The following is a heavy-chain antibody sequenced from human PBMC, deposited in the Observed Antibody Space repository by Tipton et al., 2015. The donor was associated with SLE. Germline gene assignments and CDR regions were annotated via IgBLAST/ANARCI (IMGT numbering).Heavy chain of an antibody. CDR2: MFYTGSA. D-gene: IGHD2/OR15-2a*01. J-gene: IGHJ1*01. CDR3: VRLRREHQIVRLGWF. V-gene: IGHV4-39*06. CDR1: GASVSSSVYS. Sequence: TLSLTCTVSGASVSSSVYSWGWIRQPPGKGLQWIGAMFYTGSAHYNPSLKGRVAISVDTSKNVFPLNISSVTAADTAIYYCVRLRREHQIVRLGWFWGLGTLVTVSS.